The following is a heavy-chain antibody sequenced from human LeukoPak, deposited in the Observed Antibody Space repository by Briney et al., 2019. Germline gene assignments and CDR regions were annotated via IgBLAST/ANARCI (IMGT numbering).Heavy chain of an antibody. J-gene: IGHJ4*02. CDR1: GGSISGHY. Sequence: PSETLSLTCTVSGGSISGHYWTWIRLPPGKAPELLGHIFSTGATHYNPSLRGRVSLSIDTPKNQFSLTLTSVSVEDTAVYYCARFSTRFGSGCTEASCYVHYWGQGTQVTVSP. CDR2: IFSTGAT. D-gene: IGHD2-2*01. V-gene: IGHV4-59*11. CDR3: ARFSTRFGSGCTEASCYVHY.